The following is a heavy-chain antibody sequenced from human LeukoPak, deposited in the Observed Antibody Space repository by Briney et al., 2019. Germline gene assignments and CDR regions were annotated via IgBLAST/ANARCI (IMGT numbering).Heavy chain of an antibody. J-gene: IGHJ6*03. D-gene: IGHD4-11*01. CDR2: IYYSGST. Sequence: SETLSLTCTVSGGSISSGSYYWSWIRQPAGKGLEWIGYIYYSGSTNYNPSLKSRVTISVDTSKNQCSLKLSSVTAADTAVYYCARATIATSYMDVWGKGTTVTVSS. CDR3: ARATIATSYMDV. V-gene: IGHV4-61*10. CDR1: GGSISSGSYY.